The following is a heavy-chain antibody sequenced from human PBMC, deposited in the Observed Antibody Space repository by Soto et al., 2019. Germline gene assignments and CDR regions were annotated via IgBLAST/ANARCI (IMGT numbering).Heavy chain of an antibody. D-gene: IGHD4-4*01. V-gene: IGHV3-21*01. CDR3: ARAPIEDYSNYVGY. Sequence: GGSLRLSCAASGFTFSSYSMNWVRQAPGKGLEWVSSISSSSSYIYYADSVKGRFTISRDNAKNSLYLQMNSLRAEDTAVYYCARAPIEDYSNYVGYWGQGTLVTVAA. CDR2: ISSSSSYI. J-gene: IGHJ4*02. CDR1: GFTFSSYS.